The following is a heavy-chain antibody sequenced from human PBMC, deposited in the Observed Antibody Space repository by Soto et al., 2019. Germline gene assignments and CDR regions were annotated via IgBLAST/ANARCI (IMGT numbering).Heavy chain of an antibody. CDR2: IYDTGISGYTPST. CDR3: ARGEDAFFYYGLDV. Sequence: PSETLSLTCPVSGGSITSSYWSWIRRPPGKGLEWIAYIYDTGISGYTPSTSYNPSLKSRVTMSVDTSKSQFSLKLTAVTAADTAVYYCARGEDAFFYYGLDVWGQGITVTVS. CDR1: GGSITSSY. V-gene: IGHV4-59*01. J-gene: IGHJ6*02.